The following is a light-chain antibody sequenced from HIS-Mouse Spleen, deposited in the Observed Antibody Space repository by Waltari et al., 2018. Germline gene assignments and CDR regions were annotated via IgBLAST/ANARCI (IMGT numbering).Light chain of an antibody. V-gene: IGLV3-1*01. J-gene: IGLJ2*01. CDR2: QDS. Sequence: SYELTQPPSVSVSPGQTASITCSGDKLGDKYACWYQQKPGQSPVLVIYQDSKRPSGTPERFSGSNSGNTATLTISGTQAMDEAYYYCQAWDSSTGVVFGGGTKLTVL. CDR3: QAWDSSTGVV. CDR1: KLGDKY.